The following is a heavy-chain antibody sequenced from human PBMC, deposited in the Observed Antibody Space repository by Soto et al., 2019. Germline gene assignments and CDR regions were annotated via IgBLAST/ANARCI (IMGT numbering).Heavy chain of an antibody. CDR3: AKEGNLVFGEYYLDY. V-gene: IGHV3-33*06. CDR2: IWFDGSNE. Sequence: QVQLVESGGGVVQPGRSLRLSCVASGFTFSNHGMHWVRQAPGKGLEWVAVIWFDGSNEFYADSVKGRFTISRDNSRNTLYLQIDSLRAEDTGVYYCAKEGNLVFGEYYLDYWGQGTLVTVSS. J-gene: IGHJ4*02. CDR1: GFTFSNHG. D-gene: IGHD3-10*02.